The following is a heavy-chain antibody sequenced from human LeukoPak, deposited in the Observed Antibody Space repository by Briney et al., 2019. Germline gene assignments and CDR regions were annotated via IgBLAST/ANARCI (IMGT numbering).Heavy chain of an antibody. CDR1: GFTFSSYE. CDR3: ARDYYDSSGFVEYFQH. D-gene: IGHD3-22*01. V-gene: IGHV3-48*03. Sequence: SGGSLRLSCAASGFTFSSYEMNWVRQAPGKGLEWVSFISSSGSTIYYADSVKGRFTISRDNAKNSLYLQMNSLRAEDTAVYYCARDYYDSSGFVEYFQHWGQGTLVTVSS. J-gene: IGHJ1*01. CDR2: ISSSGSTI.